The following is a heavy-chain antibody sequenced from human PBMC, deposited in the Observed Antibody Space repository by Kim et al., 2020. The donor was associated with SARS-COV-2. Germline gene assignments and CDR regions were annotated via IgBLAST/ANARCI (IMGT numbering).Heavy chain of an antibody. V-gene: IGHV3-30-3*01. CDR3: ARGNYHELVSLSDFYNGMDV. Sequence: GGSLRLSCAASGFSFSSSAMHWVRQAPGKGLEWVAVISYDGRNKYYADSVKGRFTISRDNPKRTLYLQMNSLRVEDTGVYYCARGNYHELVSLSDFYNGMDVWGQGTTVTVSS. D-gene: IGHD2-21*02. J-gene: IGHJ6*02. CDR2: ISYDGRNK. CDR1: GFSFSSSA.